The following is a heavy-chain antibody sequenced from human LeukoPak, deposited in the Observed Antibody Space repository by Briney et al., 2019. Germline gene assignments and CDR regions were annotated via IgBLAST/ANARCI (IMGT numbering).Heavy chain of an antibody. D-gene: IGHD1-26*01. CDR3: AKDQRWESPHYLDS. CDR1: GNYW. Sequence: GGSLRLSCAASGNYWMHWVRQVPGKGLVWVSHINGDGSWTSYADSVRGRFTISRDNSKNTLYVQMNSLRDEDTAVYYCAKDQRWESPHYLDSWGQGTLVTVSS. V-gene: IGHV3-74*01. CDR2: INGDGSWT. J-gene: IGHJ4*02.